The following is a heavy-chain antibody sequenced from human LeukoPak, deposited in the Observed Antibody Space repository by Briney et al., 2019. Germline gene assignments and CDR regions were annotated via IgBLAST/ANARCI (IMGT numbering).Heavy chain of an antibody. J-gene: IGHJ6*02. CDR3: AITYYYDSSGYYDYYYGMDV. CDR2: IYYSGST. Sequence: SETLSLTCTVSGGSISSYYWSWIRQPPGKGLEWIGYIYYSGSTNYNPSLKSRVTISVDTSKNQFSLKLSSVTAADTAVYYCAITYYYDSSGYYDYYYGMDVWGQGTTVTVSS. V-gene: IGHV4-59*08. D-gene: IGHD3-22*01. CDR1: GGSISSYY.